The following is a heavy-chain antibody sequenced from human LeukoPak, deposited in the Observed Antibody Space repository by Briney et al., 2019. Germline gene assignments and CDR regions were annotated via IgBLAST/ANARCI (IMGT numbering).Heavy chain of an antibody. V-gene: IGHV4-39*01. J-gene: IGHJ5*02. CDR1: GGSISSSSYY. CDR2: IYYSGST. CDR3: ARPLTPRLNWFDP. Sequence: SETLSLTCTVSGGSISSSSYYWGWIRQPPGKGLEWIGSIYYSGSTYYNPSLKSRVTISVDTSKNQFSLKLSSVTAADTAMYYCARPLTPRLNWFDPWGQGTLVTVSS.